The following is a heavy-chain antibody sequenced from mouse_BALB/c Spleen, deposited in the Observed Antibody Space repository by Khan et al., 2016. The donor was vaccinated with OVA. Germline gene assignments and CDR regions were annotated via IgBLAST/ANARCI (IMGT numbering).Heavy chain of an antibody. CDR3: VRPSEDPRNVDV. Sequence: EVQLQQSGAELVKPGASVKLSCTASGFNIKDTYIHWVKRRPEQGLEWIGRITPANGNTEYDPTFQGKATLSADTSSKTASMQLRSLTSGDTAVYCWVRPSEDPRNVDVWGAGTTVTGSS. J-gene: IGHJ1*01. CDR2: ITPANGNT. D-gene: IGHD6-1*01. V-gene: IGHV14-3*02. CDR1: GFNIKDTY.